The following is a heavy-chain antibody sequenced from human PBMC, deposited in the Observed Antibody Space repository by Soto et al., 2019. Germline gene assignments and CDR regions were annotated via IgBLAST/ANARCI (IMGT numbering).Heavy chain of an antibody. CDR2: ISSSKTT. CDR3: VGDQDVHTPMVHGNY. D-gene: IGHD5-18*01. J-gene: IGHJ4*02. Sequence: EVQLVESGGGLVQPGESLRLSSTASGITFSSYSMNWVRQAPGKGLEWLSYISSSKTTYADSVKGRFTISRDNAKNSVYLQMNSLRDEDTAVYYCVGDQDVHTPMVHGNYWGRGTRVTVSS. V-gene: IGHV3-48*02. CDR1: GITFSSYS.